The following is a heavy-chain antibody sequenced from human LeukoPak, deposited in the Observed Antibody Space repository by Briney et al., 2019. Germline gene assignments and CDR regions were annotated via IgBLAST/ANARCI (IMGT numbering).Heavy chain of an antibody. J-gene: IGHJ4*02. CDR2: ISGIGNAI. Sequence: GGSLRLSCAASGITFSNAWMTWVRQAPGTGLEWVSAISGIGNAILYASSVKGRFTISRDSSKNTLSLQMSSLRAEDTAVYYCVRHLATSGSYPLDYWGQGTLVTVSS. V-gene: IGHV3-23*01. CDR3: VRHLATSGSYPLDY. D-gene: IGHD2-15*01. CDR1: GITFSNAW.